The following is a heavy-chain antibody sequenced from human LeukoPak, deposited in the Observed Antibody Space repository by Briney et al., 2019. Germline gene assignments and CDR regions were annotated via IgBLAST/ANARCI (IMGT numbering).Heavy chain of an antibody. CDR1: GYTFTGYY. V-gene: IGHV1-2*02. D-gene: IGHD3-22*01. Sequence: ASVTVSCKTSGYTFTGYYMHRVRQAPGQGLEWMGWINPNTGGTNYAQNFQGRVTMTSDTSISTAYMELSSLRSDDTAMYYCARAPMIVVVFPPRLDFWGQGTLVTVSS. CDR3: ARAPMIVVVFPPRLDF. J-gene: IGHJ4*02. CDR2: INPNTGGT.